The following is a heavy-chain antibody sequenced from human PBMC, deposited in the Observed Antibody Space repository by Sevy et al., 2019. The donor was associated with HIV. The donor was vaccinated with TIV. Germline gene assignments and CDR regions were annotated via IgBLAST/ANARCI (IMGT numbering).Heavy chain of an antibody. V-gene: IGHV3-30-3*01. Sequence: GGCLRLSCAASGFTFSSYAMHWVRQAPGKGLEWVAVISYDGSNKYYADSVKGRFTISRDNSKNTLYLQMNSLRAEDTAVYYCARDLGGRIAVAGKLDYWGQGTLVTVSS. CDR1: GFTFSSYA. J-gene: IGHJ4*02. D-gene: IGHD6-19*01. CDR2: ISYDGSNK. CDR3: ARDLGGRIAVAGKLDY.